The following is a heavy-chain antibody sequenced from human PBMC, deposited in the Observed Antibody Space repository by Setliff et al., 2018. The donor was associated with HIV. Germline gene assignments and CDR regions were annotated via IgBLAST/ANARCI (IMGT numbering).Heavy chain of an antibody. CDR1: GSTFSGYY. CDR2: IKPNSGGT. D-gene: IGHD2-2*01. J-gene: IGHJ6*03. Sequence: VKVSCKASGSTFSGYYMHWVRQAPGQGLEWMGWIKPNSGGTNYAQKFQGRVTMTRDTSISTAYMELSRLRSDDTAVYYCARGDIIAVPAAIDMDVWGKGTTVTVSS. V-gene: IGHV1-2*02. CDR3: ARGDIIAVPAAIDMDV.